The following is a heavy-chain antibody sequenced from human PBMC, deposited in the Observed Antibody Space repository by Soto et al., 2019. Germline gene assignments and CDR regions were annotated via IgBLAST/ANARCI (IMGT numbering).Heavy chain of an antibody. D-gene: IGHD3-10*01. CDR3: ARLVYETRLNYMYFDF. Sequence: SLTCAVSGVSLTSGNWWTWVRQSPQRGLEYIGEIFHDGTANYYPSFERRVAMSVDTSRNQFSLKLTSVTAADTAVYFCARLVYETRLNYMYFDFWGPGTLVT. CDR2: IFHDGTA. CDR1: GVSLTSGNW. V-gene: IGHV4-4*01. J-gene: IGHJ4*02.